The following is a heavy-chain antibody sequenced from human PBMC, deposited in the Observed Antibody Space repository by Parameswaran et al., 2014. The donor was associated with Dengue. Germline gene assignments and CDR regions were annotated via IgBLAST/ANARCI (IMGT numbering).Heavy chain of an antibody. D-gene: IGHD4-11*01. J-gene: IGHJ6*03. V-gene: IGHV4-59*01. Sequence: RWIRQPSGKGLEWIGYIYYSGSTNYNPSLKSRVTISVDTSKNQFSLKLSSVTAADTAVYYCARGTSNYGGYYYYMDVWGKGTTVTVSS. CDR2: IYYSGST. CDR3: ARGTSNYGGYYYYMDV.